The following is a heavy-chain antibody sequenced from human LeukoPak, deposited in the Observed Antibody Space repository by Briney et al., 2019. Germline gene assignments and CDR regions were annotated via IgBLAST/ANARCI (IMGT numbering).Heavy chain of an antibody. J-gene: IGHJ6*02. CDR3: ARQGGYDFWSGYYSDYYYYGMDV. V-gene: IGHV4-59*08. D-gene: IGHD3-3*01. CDR2: IYYSGST. CDR1: GGSISSYY. Sequence: SETLSLTCTVSGGSISSYYWSWIRQPPGKGLEWIGYIYYSGSTHYNPSLKSRVTISVDTSKNQFSLKLSSVTAADTAVYYCARQGGYDFWSGYYSDYYYYGMDVWGQGTTVTVSS.